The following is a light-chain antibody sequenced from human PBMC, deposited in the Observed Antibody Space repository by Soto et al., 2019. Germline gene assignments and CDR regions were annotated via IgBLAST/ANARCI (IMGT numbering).Light chain of an antibody. V-gene: IGKV3-15*01. CDR1: HSVSNN. CDR2: HAS. Sequence: ETVMTQSPASLSVSPGERATLSCRASHSVSNNLAWYQQKPGQAPRLLIYHASTRAPGIPARFSGSGSGTELTLTISRVQSEDSAVYYCQHYNSWPLTFGGGTKVEIK. CDR3: QHYNSWPLT. J-gene: IGKJ4*01.